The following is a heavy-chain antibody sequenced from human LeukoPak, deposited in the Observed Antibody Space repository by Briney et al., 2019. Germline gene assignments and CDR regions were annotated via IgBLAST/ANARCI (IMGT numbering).Heavy chain of an antibody. CDR2: VYTSGST. CDR3: ARMGNPATVTADY. V-gene: IGHV4-4*07. Sequence: ASETLSLTCTVSGSSITSYYWTWIRQPTGKGLEWIGRVYTSGSTNYNPSLKSRVTISLDTSKNQFSLKMNSVTAADTAVYYCARMGNPATVTADYWGQGTLVTVSS. J-gene: IGHJ4*02. D-gene: IGHD4-17*01. CDR1: GSSITSYY.